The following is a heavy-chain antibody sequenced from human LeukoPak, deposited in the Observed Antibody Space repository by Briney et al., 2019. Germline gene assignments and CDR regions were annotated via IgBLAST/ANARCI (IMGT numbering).Heavy chain of an antibody. CDR1: GGSFSGYY. V-gene: IGHV4-34*01. CDR2: IYYSGST. CDR3: ASDDSSGWYADWFDP. J-gene: IGHJ5*02. D-gene: IGHD6-19*01. Sequence: PSETLSLTCAVYGGSFSGYYWSWIRQPPGKGLEWIGSIYYSGSTYYNPSLKSRVTISVDTSKNQFSLKLSSVTAADTAVYYCASDDSSGWYADWFDPWGQGTLVTVSS.